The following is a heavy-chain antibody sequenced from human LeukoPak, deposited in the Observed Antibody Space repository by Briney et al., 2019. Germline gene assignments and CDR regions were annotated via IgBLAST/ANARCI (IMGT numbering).Heavy chain of an antibody. CDR3: ARGSYSNYFFDY. J-gene: IGHJ4*02. CDR2: IYSGGST. CDR1: GFTVSSNY. Sequence: GGSLRLSRAASGFTVSSNYMSWVRQAPGKGLEWVSVIYSGGSTYYADSVKGRFTISRDNSKNTLYLQMNSLRAEDTAVYYCARGSYSNYFFDYWGQGTLVTVSS. V-gene: IGHV3-53*01. D-gene: IGHD4-11*01.